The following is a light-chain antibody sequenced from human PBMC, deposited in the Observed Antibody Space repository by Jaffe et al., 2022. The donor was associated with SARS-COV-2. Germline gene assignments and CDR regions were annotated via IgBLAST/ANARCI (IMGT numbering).Light chain of an antibody. CDR2: GTS. J-gene: IGKJ1*01. Sequence: EIVLTQSPGTLSLSPGERATLSCRASQSVSNSYLAWYQQKPGQAPRLLIYGTSNRATGIPDRFSVSRSGTDFTLTISRLEPEDSAVYYCQQYSDSTWTFGQGTKVEI. CDR3: QQYSDSTWT. CDR1: QSVSNSY. V-gene: IGKV3-20*01.